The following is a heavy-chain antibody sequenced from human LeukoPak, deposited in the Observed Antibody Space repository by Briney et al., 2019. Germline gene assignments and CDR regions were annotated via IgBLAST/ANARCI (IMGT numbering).Heavy chain of an antibody. J-gene: IGHJ4*02. CDR3: ARGTHRGYSYGYDY. CDR2: IYYSGGT. D-gene: IGHD5-18*01. V-gene: IGHV4-59*11. CDR1: GGSISIHY. Sequence: PSETLSLTCTVSGGSISIHYWTWIRQPPGKGLEWIGYIYYSGGTNYNPSLKSRVTISVDTSKNQFSLKLTSVTAADTAVYYCARGTHRGYSYGYDYWGQGTLVTVSS.